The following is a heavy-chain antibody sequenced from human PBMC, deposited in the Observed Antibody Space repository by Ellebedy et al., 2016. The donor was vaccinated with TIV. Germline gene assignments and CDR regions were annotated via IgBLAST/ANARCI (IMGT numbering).Heavy chain of an antibody. Sequence: SETLSLTCTVSGGSISSYYWSWIRQPPGKGLEWIGYIYYSGSTNYNPSLKSRVTISVDTSKNQFSLKLSSVTAADTAVYYCARLETTVTTVGVVANAFDIWGQGTMVTVSS. D-gene: IGHD4-17*01. CDR1: GGSISSYY. CDR2: IYYSGST. V-gene: IGHV4-59*08. J-gene: IGHJ3*02. CDR3: ARLETTVTTVGVVANAFDI.